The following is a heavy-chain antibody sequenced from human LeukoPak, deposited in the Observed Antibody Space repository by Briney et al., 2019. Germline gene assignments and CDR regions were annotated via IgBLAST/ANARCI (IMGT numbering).Heavy chain of an antibody. V-gene: IGHV3-23*01. CDR3: AKSYYDSSGYYYY. D-gene: IGHD3-22*01. CDR2: ISGSGGST. J-gene: IGHJ4*02. Sequence: GGSLRLSCAASGFTFSSYGMSWVRQAPGKGLEWVSAISGSGGSTYYADSVKGRFTISRDNSKNTLYLQMNSLRAEDTAVYYCAKSYYDSSGYYYYWGQGTLVTVSS. CDR1: GFTFSSYG.